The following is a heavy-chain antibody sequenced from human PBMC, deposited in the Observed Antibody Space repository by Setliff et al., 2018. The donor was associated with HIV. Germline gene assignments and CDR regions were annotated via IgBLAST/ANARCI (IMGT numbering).Heavy chain of an antibody. Sequence: SETLSLTCTVSGGSISGSNYYWAWIRQPPGKGLEWIGSSYYSGSTYYNPSLKSRVTISVDTSKNQFSLKLSSVTAADTAIYYCATDTAMLQEGTEFWGQGTLVTVLL. J-gene: IGHJ4*02. CDR2: SYYSGST. CDR3: ATDTAMLQEGTEF. V-gene: IGHV4-39*01. D-gene: IGHD5-18*01. CDR1: GGSISGSNYY.